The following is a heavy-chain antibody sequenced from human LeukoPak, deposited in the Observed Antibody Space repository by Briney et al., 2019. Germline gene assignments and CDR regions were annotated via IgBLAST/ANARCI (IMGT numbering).Heavy chain of an antibody. V-gene: IGHV4-59*01. J-gene: IGHJ4*02. CDR3: AGLIYLRYFDY. Sequence: SETLSLTCTVSGGSISSYYWSWIRQPPGKGLGWIGYIYYSGSTNYNPSLKSRVTISVDTSKNQFPLKLSSVTAADPAAYYCAGLIYLRYFDYWGQGTLVTVSS. D-gene: IGHD4-17*01. CDR2: IYYSGST. CDR1: GGSISSYY.